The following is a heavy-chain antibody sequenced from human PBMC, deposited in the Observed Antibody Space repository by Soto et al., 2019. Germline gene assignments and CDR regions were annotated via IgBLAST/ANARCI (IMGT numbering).Heavy chain of an antibody. D-gene: IGHD3-3*01. J-gene: IGHJ6*02. CDR2: ISAYNGNT. V-gene: IGHV1-18*01. CDR1: GYTFTSYG. Sequence: QVQLVQSGAEVKKPGASVKVSCKASGYTFTSYGISWVRQAPGQGLEWMGWISAYNGNTNYAQKLQGRVTMTTDTSTSTAYMELRSLRSDDTAVYYCERGDYDFWSGQHYYYYYGMDVWGQGTTVTVSS. CDR3: ERGDYDFWSGQHYYYYYGMDV.